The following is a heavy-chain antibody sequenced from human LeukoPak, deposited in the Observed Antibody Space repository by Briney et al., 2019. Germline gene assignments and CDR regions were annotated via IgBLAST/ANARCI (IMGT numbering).Heavy chain of an antibody. D-gene: IGHD2-15*01. CDR2: IRQDGSDR. V-gene: IGHV3-7*01. CDR1: GGSISSYY. J-gene: IGHJ4*02. Sequence: LSSETLSLTCTVSGGSISSYYWSWIRQPPGKGLEWVANIRQDGSDRYYIDSVRGRFTISRDNAKNSLSLQMNSLRVEDTAVYYCARDRDCGDGGCYPHFDYWGQGVQVTVSS. CDR3: ARDRDCGDGGCYPHFDY.